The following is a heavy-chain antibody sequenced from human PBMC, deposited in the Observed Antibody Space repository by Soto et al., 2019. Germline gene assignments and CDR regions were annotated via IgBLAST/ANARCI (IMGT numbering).Heavy chain of an antibody. CDR2: IYYSGST. D-gene: IGHD3-10*01. J-gene: IGHJ5*02. CDR3: VRLCQLLWFGKEYYWFDP. Sequence: PSETLTLTCTVSGGSISSSSYYWGWIRQPTGKGQKWIGSIYYSGSTYYIPSLKSRVIISVDTSKNQFSLKLSSVTVSVMVVYYCVRLCQLLWFGKEYYWFDPWGQGTLVTVSS. CDR1: GGSISSSSYY. V-gene: IGHV4-39*01.